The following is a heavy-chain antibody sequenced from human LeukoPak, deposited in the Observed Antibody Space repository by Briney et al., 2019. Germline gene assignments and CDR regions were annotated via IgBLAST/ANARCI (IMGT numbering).Heavy chain of an antibody. Sequence: GASVKVSCKASGYTFTSYAMNWVRQAPGQGLEWMGWINTNPGNPTYAQGFTGRFVFSLDTSVSPAYLQISSLKAEDTAVYYCARSSVLRYFDWFPPDAFDIWGQGTMVTVSS. J-gene: IGHJ3*02. D-gene: IGHD3-9*01. CDR3: ARSSVLRYFDWFPPDAFDI. V-gene: IGHV7-4-1*02. CDR1: GYTFTSYA. CDR2: INTNPGNP.